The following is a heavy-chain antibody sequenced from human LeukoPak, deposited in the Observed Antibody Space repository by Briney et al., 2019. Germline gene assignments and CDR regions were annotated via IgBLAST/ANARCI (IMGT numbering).Heavy chain of an antibody. CDR2: VYYSGST. D-gene: IGHD3-3*01. J-gene: IGHJ4*02. CDR1: GDSISSHY. Sequence: SETLSPTCSVSGDSISSHYWSWIRQPPGKGLEWVGYVYYSGSTNYNPSLKSRVTISVDTSKNQFSLRLSSVTAADTAVYYCARVEGDFWSGYYFDSWGQGTLVTVSS. CDR3: ARVEGDFWSGYYFDS. V-gene: IGHV4-59*11.